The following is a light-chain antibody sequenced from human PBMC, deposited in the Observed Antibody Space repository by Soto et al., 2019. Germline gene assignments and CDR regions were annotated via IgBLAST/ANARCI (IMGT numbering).Light chain of an antibody. V-gene: IGKV1-39*01. CDR1: QNINNY. J-gene: IGKJ4*01. CDR3: QQSYSSPLT. Sequence: DIQMTQSPSSLSASVGDSVTITCRASQNINNYLNWYQQKPGKAPNLLIYAASSLQSGVPSRLSGSGSGTDFTLTISSLQPEDFATYYCQQSYSSPLTFGGGTKVEIK. CDR2: AAS.